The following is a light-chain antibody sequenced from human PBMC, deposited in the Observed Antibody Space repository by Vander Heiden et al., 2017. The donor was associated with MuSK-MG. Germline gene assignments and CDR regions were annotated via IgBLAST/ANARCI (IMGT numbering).Light chain of an antibody. V-gene: IGKV2-30*01. CDR1: QSLVYIDGDTN. J-gene: IGKJ4*01. CDR3: MQGTRWPQRP. CDR2: KVS. Sequence: DVVLAPSPFSLPVTLAHPASISCMSSQSLVYIDGDTNLNGFHQRQGQSPRRLIVKVSNRDSGVPDRFGGSGSGTDFTLRLSRVEAEHVGLNYYMQGTRWPQRPFGGGTKVEIK.